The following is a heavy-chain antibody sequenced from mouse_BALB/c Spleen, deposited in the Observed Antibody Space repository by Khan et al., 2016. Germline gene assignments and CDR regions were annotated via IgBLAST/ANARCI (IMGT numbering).Heavy chain of an antibody. V-gene: IGHV9-3*02. CDR3: AEDYYGSSWFAY. CDR1: GYTFTNYG. CDR2: INTNTGEP. D-gene: IGHD1-1*01. Sequence: QIQLVQSGPELKKPGETVKISCKASGYTFTNYGMNWVKQAPGKGLKWMGWINTNTGEPTYAQEFKGRFAFSLETSASTAYLQINNVKIEDTARYFCAEDYYGSSWFAYWGQGTLVTVSA. J-gene: IGHJ3*01.